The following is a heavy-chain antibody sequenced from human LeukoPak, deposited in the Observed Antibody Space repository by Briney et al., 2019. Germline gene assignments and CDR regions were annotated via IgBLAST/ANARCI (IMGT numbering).Heavy chain of an antibody. J-gene: IGHJ5*02. D-gene: IGHD6-13*01. CDR2: IHPGDSET. V-gene: IGHV5-51*01. Sequence: GESLNISCKGSEYRFTNYWIGWVRQMPGKGLGWVAIIHPGDSETRYSPSFQGQVTISADKSISTAYLQWSSLKASDTAMYYCATVAAAGDWFDPWGQGTLVTVSS. CDR1: EYRFTNYW. CDR3: ATVAAAGDWFDP.